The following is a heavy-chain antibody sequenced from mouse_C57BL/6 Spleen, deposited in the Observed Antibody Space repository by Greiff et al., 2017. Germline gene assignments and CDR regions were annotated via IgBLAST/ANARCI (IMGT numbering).Heavy chain of an antibody. V-gene: IGHV1-15*01. CDR3: TRCGVTTVVGQGYFDV. J-gene: IGHJ1*03. Sequence: VQLQQSGAELVRPGASVTLSCKASGYTFTDYEMHWVKQTPVHGLEWIGAIDPETGGTAYNQKFKGKAILTADKSSSTAYMELRSLTSEDSAVYYCTRCGVTTVVGQGYFDVWGTGTTVTVSS. D-gene: IGHD1-1*01. CDR2: IDPETGGT. CDR1: GYTFTDYE.